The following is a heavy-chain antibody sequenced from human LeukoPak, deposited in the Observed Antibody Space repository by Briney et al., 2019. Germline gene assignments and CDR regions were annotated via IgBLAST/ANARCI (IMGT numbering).Heavy chain of an antibody. J-gene: IGHJ6*02. CDR1: GFTFRSYD. V-gene: IGHV3-48*03. CDR2: ISSSGTTI. Sequence: PGGSLRLSCAASGFTFRSYDMNWVRQAPGKGLEWVSYISSSGTTIYYADSVKGRFTISRDNAKNSLYLQMSSLRAEDTAVNYCAKALATRHMDVWGQGTTVTVSS. CDR3: AKALATRHMDV.